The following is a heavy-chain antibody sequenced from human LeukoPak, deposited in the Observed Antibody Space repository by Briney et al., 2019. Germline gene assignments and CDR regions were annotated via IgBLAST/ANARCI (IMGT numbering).Heavy chain of an antibody. Sequence: KAGGSLRLSCAASRFPFSTYSMNWVRQAPGKGLEWVSSVTSNSNYIFYSDSVKGRFTISRDNAKNSLYLQMSSLRAEDTAMYYCATLSTLGGYWGQGTLVTVSS. CDR3: ATLSTLGGY. D-gene: IGHD3-16*01. V-gene: IGHV3-21*01. CDR1: RFPFSTYS. CDR2: VTSNSNYI. J-gene: IGHJ4*02.